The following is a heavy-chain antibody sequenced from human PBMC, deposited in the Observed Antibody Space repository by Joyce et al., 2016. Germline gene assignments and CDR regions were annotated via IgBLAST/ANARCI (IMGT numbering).Heavy chain of an antibody. Sequence: QVQLQQWGAGLLKPSETLSLTCAVSGGHFRGFFWTWVRQPPGKGLEWIGDINNSGVTNYNPSLKPRVTFSVDTSKNQFSLKLTSLSAADTAVYYCARSQWLAPLMYWGQGTPVTVSS. J-gene: IGHJ4*02. CDR1: GGHFRGFF. D-gene: IGHD6-19*01. CDR3: ARSQWLAPLMY. V-gene: IGHV4-34*01. CDR2: INNSGVT.